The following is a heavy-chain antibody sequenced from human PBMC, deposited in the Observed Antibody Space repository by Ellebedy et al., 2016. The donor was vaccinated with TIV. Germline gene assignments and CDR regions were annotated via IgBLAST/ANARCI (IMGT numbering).Heavy chain of an antibody. CDR3: AREGVVGANRGGYFDN. CDR2: INAGNGNT. CDR1: GYTFTSYA. V-gene: IGHV1-3*01. Sequence: AASVKVSCKASGYTFTSYAMHWVRQAPGQRLEWMGWINAGNGNTKYSQKFQGLVTITRDTSASTAYMELSSLRSEDTAVYYCAREGVVGANRGGYFDNWGQGTLVTVSS. D-gene: IGHD1-26*01. J-gene: IGHJ4*02.